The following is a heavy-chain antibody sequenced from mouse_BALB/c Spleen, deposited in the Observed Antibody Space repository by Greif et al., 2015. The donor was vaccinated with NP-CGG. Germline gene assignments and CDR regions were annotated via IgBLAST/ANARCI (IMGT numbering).Heavy chain of an antibody. CDR3: ATYDWFAY. V-gene: IGHV14-3*02. Sequence: VQLQQSGAELVKPGASVKLSCTASGFNIKDTYMHWVKQRPEQGLEWIGRIDPANGNTKYDPKFQGKATIAADTSSNTAYLQLSSLTSEDTAVYYCATYDWFAYWGQGTLVTVSA. D-gene: IGHD2-12*01. J-gene: IGHJ3*01. CDR2: IDPANGNT. CDR1: GFNIKDTY.